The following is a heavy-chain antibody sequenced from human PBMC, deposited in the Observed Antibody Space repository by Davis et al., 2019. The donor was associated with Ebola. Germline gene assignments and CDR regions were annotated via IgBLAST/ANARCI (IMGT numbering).Heavy chain of an antibody. Sequence: GGSLRLSCAASGFTFSSYWMSWVRQAPGKGLEWVANIKQDGSERYYVDSVKGRFTISRDNAKNSLYLKMNSLRAEETAVYYCAKSPWSGSFDYWGQGTPVTVSS. V-gene: IGHV3-7*01. CDR1: GFTFSSYW. CDR2: IKQDGSER. CDR3: AKSPWSGSFDY. J-gene: IGHJ4*02. D-gene: IGHD1-26*01.